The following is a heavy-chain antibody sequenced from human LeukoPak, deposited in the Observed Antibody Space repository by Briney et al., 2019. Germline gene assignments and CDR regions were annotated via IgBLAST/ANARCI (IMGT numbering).Heavy chain of an antibody. CDR3: ARDRHWEVQLDY. V-gene: IGHV1-69*04. CDR2: IIPILGIA. CDR1: GGTFSSYA. Sequence: ASVKVSCKASGGTFSSYAISWVRQAPGQGLEWMGRIIPILGIANYAQKFQGRVTITADKSTSTAYMELSSLRSEDTAVYYCARDRHWEVQLDYWGQGTLVTASS. J-gene: IGHJ4*02. D-gene: IGHD5-24*01.